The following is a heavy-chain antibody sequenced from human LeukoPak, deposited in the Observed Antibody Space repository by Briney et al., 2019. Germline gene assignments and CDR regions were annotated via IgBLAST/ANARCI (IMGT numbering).Heavy chain of an antibody. CDR2: ISSSSSYI. CDR3: ALGYSSGWQDWYFDL. J-gene: IGHJ2*01. V-gene: IGHV3-21*01. Sequence: GGSLRLSCAASGFTFSSYSMNWVRQAPGKGLEWVSSISSSSSYIYYADSVKGRFTISRDNAKNSLYLQMNSLRAEDTAVYYCALGYSSGWQDWYFDLWGRGTLVTVSS. D-gene: IGHD6-19*01. CDR1: GFTFSSYS.